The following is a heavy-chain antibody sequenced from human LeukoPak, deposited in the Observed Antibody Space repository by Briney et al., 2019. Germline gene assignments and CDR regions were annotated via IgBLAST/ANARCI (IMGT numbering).Heavy chain of an antibody. CDR3: ATASYDSSGFEYYFDY. Sequence: ASVKVSCKASGYTFTSYYMHWVRQAPGQGLEWMGIINPSGGSTSYAQKFQGRVTMTRDMSTSTVYMELSSLRSEDTAVYYCATASYDSSGFEYYFDYWGQGTLVTVSS. CDR2: INPSGGST. V-gene: IGHV1-46*01. CDR1: GYTFTSYY. D-gene: IGHD3-22*01. J-gene: IGHJ4*02.